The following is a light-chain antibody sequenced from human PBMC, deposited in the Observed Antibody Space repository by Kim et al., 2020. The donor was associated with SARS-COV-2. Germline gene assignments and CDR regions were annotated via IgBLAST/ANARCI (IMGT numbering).Light chain of an antibody. CDR1: QSVSSY. J-gene: IGKJ1*01. V-gene: IGKV3-11*01. CDR2: DAS. CDR3: QQRSNWPPT. Sequence: LSPGQIATLSCRASQSVSSYLAWYQQKPGQAPRLLIYDASNRATGIPARFSGSGSGTDFTLTISSLEPEDFAVYYCQQRSNWPPTFGQGTKVDIK.